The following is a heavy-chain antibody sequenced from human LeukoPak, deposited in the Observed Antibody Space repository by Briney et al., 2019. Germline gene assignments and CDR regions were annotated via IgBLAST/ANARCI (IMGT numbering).Heavy chain of an antibody. D-gene: IGHD3-10*01. V-gene: IGHV3-30*02. J-gene: IGHJ4*02. CDR2: IRYDGSNK. CDR3: AKDAPIYYGSGSYPDY. CDR1: GCTFSSYG. Sequence: GGSLRLSCAASGCTFSSYGMHWVRQAPGKGLEWVAFIRYDGSNKYYADSVKGRFTISRDNSKNTLYLQMNSLRAEETAVHYCAKDAPIYYGSGSYPDYWGQGTLVTVSS.